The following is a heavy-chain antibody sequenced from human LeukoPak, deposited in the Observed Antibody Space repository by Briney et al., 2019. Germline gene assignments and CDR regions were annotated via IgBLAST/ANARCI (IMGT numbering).Heavy chain of an antibody. CDR3: AKDPVDATPIDY. CDR2: INPDGSDT. Sequence: GGSLRLSCAASLFTFSDYWTHWVRQVPRKGLVWVSYINPDGSDTNYADSVKGRFTISRDNAKNRLYLQMSGLRAEDTAVYYCAKDPVDATPIDYWGQGTLVTVSS. D-gene: IGHD2-15*01. V-gene: IGHV3-74*01. CDR1: LFTFSDYW. J-gene: IGHJ4*02.